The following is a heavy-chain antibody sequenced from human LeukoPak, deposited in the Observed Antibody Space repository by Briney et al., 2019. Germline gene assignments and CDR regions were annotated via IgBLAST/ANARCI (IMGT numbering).Heavy chain of an antibody. D-gene: IGHD3-22*01. CDR3: ARDGVFHDSDGYSFDY. CDR1: NYSITIGYF. Sequence: SETLSLTCAVSNYSITIGYFWGWIRQPPGKGLEWIARIYHSGTTYYNPSLRNRVTLFVDTSKNQFSLKLTSLTAADTAVYYCARDGVFHDSDGYSFDYWGQGTLVTVSS. V-gene: IGHV4-38-2*02. J-gene: IGHJ4*02. CDR2: IYHSGTT.